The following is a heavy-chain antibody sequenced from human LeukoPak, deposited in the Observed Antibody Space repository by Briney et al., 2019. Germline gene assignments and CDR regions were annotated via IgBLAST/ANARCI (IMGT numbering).Heavy chain of an antibody. D-gene: IGHD1-26*01. CDR2: ISGSSSYI. V-gene: IGHV3-21*06. CDR1: GFNFPDYT. J-gene: IGHJ4*02. CDR3: ARGSGSNKGRNYFDG. Sequence: GGSLRLSSVASGFNFPDYTTNWGRQAPGKGLQWVSSISGSSSYIYYADSLGGRFTVSRDNAKNSLYLEMNSLRAEDTALYYCARGSGSNKGRNYFDGWGQGTLLTVSS.